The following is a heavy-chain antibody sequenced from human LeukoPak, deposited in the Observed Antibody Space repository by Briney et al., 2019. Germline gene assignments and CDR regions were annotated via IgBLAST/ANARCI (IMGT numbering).Heavy chain of an antibody. J-gene: IGHJ4*02. Sequence: GGSLRLSCAASGFTFSSSWMHWVRQAPGKGLVWVSRINPDESTTTYADSVKGRFTICRDNAKNTLYLQMNSLRAEDTAVYYCARNTRTSFDIWGQGTLVTVSS. CDR1: GFTFSSSW. CDR2: INPDESTT. CDR3: ARNTRTSFDI. V-gene: IGHV3-74*01. D-gene: IGHD2-2*01.